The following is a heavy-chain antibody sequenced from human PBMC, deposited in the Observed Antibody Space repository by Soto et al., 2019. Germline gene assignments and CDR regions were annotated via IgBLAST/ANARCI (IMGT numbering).Heavy chain of an antibody. CDR1: GFTFSDSF. J-gene: IGHJ6*03. V-gene: IGHV3-11*01. CDR2: ISGRDGNI. Sequence: QVQLVESGGGLVKPGGSLRLSCAASGFTFSDSFMSWSRQTPGKGLQWLSYISGRDGNIYYADSVRGRFTISRDNAKNPLYLQMNSPRAEDTAVYYCAGDQGPNYLAVWGKGTTVTVS. CDR3: AGDQGPNYLAV.